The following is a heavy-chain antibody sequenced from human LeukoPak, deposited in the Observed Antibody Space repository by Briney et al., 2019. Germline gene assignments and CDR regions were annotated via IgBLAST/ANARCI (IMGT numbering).Heavy chain of an antibody. D-gene: IGHD3-9*01. J-gene: IGHJ5*02. CDR1: GGSISSYY. Sequence: SETLSLTCTVSGGSISSYYWSWIRQPAGKGLEWIGRIYTSGGTNYNTSLKSRVTMSVDTSKNQFSLKLSSVTAADTAVYYCAREGQGYYDILTPNWFDPWGQGTLVTVSS. CDR3: AREGQGYYDILTPNWFDP. CDR2: IYTSGGT. V-gene: IGHV4-4*07.